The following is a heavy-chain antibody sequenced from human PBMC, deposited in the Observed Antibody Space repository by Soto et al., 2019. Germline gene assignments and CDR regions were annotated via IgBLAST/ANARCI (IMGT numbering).Heavy chain of an antibody. CDR1: GGSISSSSYY. Sequence: SETLSLTCTVSGGSISSSSYYWGWIRQPPGKGLEWIGCIYYSGSTNYNPSLKSRVTISVDTSKNQFSLKLSSVTAADTAVYYCAGQSYYYYMDVWGKGTKVTVSS. J-gene: IGHJ6*03. V-gene: IGHV4-39*07. CDR2: IYYSGST. CDR3: AGQSYYYYMDV.